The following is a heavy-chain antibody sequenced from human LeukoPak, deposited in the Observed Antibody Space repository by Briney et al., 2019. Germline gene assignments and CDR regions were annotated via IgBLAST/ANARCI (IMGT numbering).Heavy chain of an antibody. CDR3: ASPYSSRWYELCY. CDR1: GFSFSDYS. J-gene: IGHJ4*02. V-gene: IGHV3-21*01. Sequence: GGSLRLSCVASGFSFSDYSMNWVRQAPGKGLEWVSSINSSSSYIYYADSVKGRFTISRDNAKNSLYLQMNSLRAEDTAVYYCASPYSSRWYELCYWGQGTLVTVSS. CDR2: INSSSSYI. D-gene: IGHD6-13*01.